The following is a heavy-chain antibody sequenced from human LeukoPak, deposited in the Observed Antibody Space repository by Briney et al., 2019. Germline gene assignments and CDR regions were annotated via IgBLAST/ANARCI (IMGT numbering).Heavy chain of an antibody. CDR3: ARQGYSSGSYYFDY. CDR1: GGSISSYY. J-gene: IGHJ4*02. CDR2: IYYSGST. D-gene: IGHD6-19*01. Sequence: SETLSLTCSVSGGSISSYYWSWIRQPPGKGLEWIGYIYYSGSTNYNPSLKSRVTISADTSKNQFSLKLSSVTAADTAMYYCARQGYSSGSYYFDYWGQGALVTVAS. V-gene: IGHV4-59*08.